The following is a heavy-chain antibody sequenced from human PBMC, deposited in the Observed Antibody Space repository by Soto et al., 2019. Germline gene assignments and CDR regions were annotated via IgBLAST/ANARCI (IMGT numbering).Heavy chain of an antibody. J-gene: IGHJ6*03. Sequence: GGSLRLSCAASGFTFSSYWMHWVRQAPGKGLVWVSRINSDGSSTSYADSVKGRFTISRDNAKNTLYLQMNSLRAEDTAVYYCARGRYCSGGSCYSYYYYYYMDVWGKGTTVTVSS. V-gene: IGHV3-74*01. CDR2: INSDGSST. D-gene: IGHD2-15*01. CDR3: ARGRYCSGGSCYSYYYYYYMDV. CDR1: GFTFSSYW.